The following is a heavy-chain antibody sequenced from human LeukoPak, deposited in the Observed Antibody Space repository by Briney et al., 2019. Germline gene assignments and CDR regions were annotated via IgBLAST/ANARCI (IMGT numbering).Heavy chain of an antibody. CDR2: INPNSGGT. Sequence: GASVKVSCKASGYTFTGYYMHWVRQAPGQGLEWMGWINPNSGGTNYAQKLQGRVTMTTDTSTSTAYMELRSLRSDDTAVYYCAREWRYYGSGSSYYYYYYYMDVWGKGTTVTISS. V-gene: IGHV1-2*02. CDR3: AREWRYYGSGSSYYYYYYYMDV. D-gene: IGHD3-10*01. J-gene: IGHJ6*03. CDR1: GYTFTGYY.